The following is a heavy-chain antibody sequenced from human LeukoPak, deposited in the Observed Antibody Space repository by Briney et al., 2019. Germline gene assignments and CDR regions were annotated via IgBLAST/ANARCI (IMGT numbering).Heavy chain of an antibody. CDR1: GGTFSSYT. V-gene: IGHV1-69*02. J-gene: IGHJ5*02. CDR3: ARGYCSSTSCSLPFNL. D-gene: IGHD2-2*01. CDR2: IIPILGIA. Sequence: GASVKVSCKASGGTFSSYTISWVRQAPGQGLEWMGRIIPILGIANYAQKFQGRVTITADKSTSTAYMELSSLRSEDTAVYYCARGYCSSTSCSLPFNLWGQGTLVTVSS.